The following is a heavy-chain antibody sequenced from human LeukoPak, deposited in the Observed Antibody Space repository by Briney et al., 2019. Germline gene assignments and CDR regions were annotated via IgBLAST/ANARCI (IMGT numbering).Heavy chain of an antibody. J-gene: IGHJ4*02. CDR2: IWYDGSNK. V-gene: IGHV3-33*01. CDR1: GFTFSSYG. CDR3: AREDYYDSSGYLDY. D-gene: IGHD3-22*01. Sequence: GGSLRLSCAASGFTFSSYGMHWVRQAPGKGLEWVAVIWYDGSNKYYADSVKGRFTISRDNSKNTLYLQMNSLRAEDTAVYYCAREDYYDSSGYLDYWGQGTLVTVPS.